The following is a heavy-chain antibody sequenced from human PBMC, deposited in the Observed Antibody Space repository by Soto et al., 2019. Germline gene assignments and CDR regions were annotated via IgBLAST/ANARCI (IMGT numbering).Heavy chain of an antibody. Sequence: QVQLVESGGGVVQPGRSLRLSCAASGFPFTSYGMHWVREGPGKGLEWLAVISYDGTNKFYADSVKGRFTISRDNSKXTLXXXXXXXXXXXXXXYYCVGGXFYFDYRGQGTLVIVSS. J-gene: IGHJ4*02. D-gene: IGHD3-10*02. V-gene: IGHV3-30*03. CDR3: VGGXFYFDY. CDR1: GFPFTSYG. CDR2: ISYDGTNK.